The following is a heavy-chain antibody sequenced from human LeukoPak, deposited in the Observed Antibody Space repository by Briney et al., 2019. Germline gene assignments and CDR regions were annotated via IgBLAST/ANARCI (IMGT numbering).Heavy chain of an antibody. V-gene: IGHV5-51*01. Sequence: GESLKISCKGSGYSFTSYWIGWVRQMPGKGLEWMGSIYRGDSETRYSPSFQGQVTISADKSISTAYLQWSSLKASDTAMHYCARHSSSWYPDYWGQGTPVTVSS. D-gene: IGHD6-13*01. CDR3: ARHSSSWYPDY. J-gene: IGHJ4*02. CDR1: GYSFTSYW. CDR2: IYRGDSET.